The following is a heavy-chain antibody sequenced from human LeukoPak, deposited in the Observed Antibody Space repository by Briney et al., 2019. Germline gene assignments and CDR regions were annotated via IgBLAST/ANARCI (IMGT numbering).Heavy chain of an antibody. D-gene: IGHD6-13*01. V-gene: IGHV3-23*01. Sequence: PAGRSLRLSRAASGFTFSSYAMNWVRQAPGKGLEWVSVISGSGGNTYYAHSVKGRFTISRDNSKNTLYLQMNSLRAEDTAVYYCSKYLWLSSSSWEYDAFGIWGQGTMVTASS. CDR1: GFTFSSYA. CDR3: SKYLWLSSSSWEYDAFGI. J-gene: IGHJ3*02. CDR2: ISGSGGNT.